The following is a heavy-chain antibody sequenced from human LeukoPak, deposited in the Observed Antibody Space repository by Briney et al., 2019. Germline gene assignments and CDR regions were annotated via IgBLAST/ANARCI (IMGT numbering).Heavy chain of an antibody. Sequence: PGGSLRLSCEASGFTFSNSWMNWVRQAPGKGLEWVANIKQDGSEKYYVDSVKGRFTISRDNAKNSLFLQMNSLRAEDTAVYYCAREDSDWGQGTLVTVAS. CDR2: IKQDGSEK. V-gene: IGHV3-7*01. D-gene: IGHD2-15*01. CDR3: AREDSD. J-gene: IGHJ4*02. CDR1: GFTFSNSW.